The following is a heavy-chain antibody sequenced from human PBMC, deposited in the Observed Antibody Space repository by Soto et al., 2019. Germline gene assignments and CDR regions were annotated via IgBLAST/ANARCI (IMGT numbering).Heavy chain of an antibody. CDR3: ARCRADVLRYFDWSPYYFDY. J-gene: IGHJ4*02. D-gene: IGHD3-9*01. V-gene: IGHV1-69*13. CDR1: GCTLSIYA. CDR2: IIPIFGTA. Sequence: SVKVSCTASGCTLSIYAISWVRQAPGQGLEWMGGIIPIFGTANYAQKFQGRVTITADESTSTAYMELSSLRSEDTAVYYCARCRADVLRYFDWSPYYFDYWGQGTLVTVSS.